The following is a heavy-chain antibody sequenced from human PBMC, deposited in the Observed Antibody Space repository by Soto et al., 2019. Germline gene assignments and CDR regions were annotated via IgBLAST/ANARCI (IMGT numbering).Heavy chain of an antibody. J-gene: IGHJ4*02. CDR1: GFSFSSYG. V-gene: IGHV3-30*18. D-gene: IGHD1-26*01. CDR2: ISYDGSNE. Sequence: QVQLVESGGGVVQPGRSLRLSCAASGFSFSSYGLHWVRQAPGKGLEWVAAISYDGSNEYYADSVKGRFTIARDNSKNTLYLQMNSLRAEDTAVYYCSKATYSGSYVSDYWAQGALVTVSS. CDR3: SKATYSGSYVSDY.